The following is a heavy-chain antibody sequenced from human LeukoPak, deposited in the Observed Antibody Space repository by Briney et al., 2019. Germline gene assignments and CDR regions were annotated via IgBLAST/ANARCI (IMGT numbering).Heavy chain of an antibody. J-gene: IGHJ4*02. CDR3: AKRSSDYYWGFVY. CDR2: ICGSGTST. Sequence: GGSLRLSCAAPGFTFSTYAMNWVRQAPGKGLEWVSPICGSGTSTYYTDSVKGRFAISRDNSKSTLYLQMNSLRADDTAVYYCAKRSSDYYWGFVYWGQGTLVTVSS. V-gene: IGHV3-23*01. CDR1: GFTFSTYA. D-gene: IGHD3-22*01.